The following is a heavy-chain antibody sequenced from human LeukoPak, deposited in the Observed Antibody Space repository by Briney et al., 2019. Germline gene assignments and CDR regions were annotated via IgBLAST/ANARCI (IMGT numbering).Heavy chain of an antibody. V-gene: IGHV1-69*13. J-gene: IGHJ5*02. CDR2: IVAVFGTA. Sequence: SVKVSCKASGGTFSSYAISWVRQAPGQGLEWMGGIVAVFGTAKYAQKLQGRVTITADESTSTAYMELSSLRSEDTAVYYCARVTHTELSNWFDPWGQGTLVTVSS. CDR3: ARVTHTELSNWFDP. D-gene: IGHD1-26*01. CDR1: GGTFSSYA.